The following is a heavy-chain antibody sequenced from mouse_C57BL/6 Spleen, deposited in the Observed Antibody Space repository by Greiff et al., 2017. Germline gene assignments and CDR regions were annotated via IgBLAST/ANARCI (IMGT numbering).Heavy chain of an antibody. CDR2: INPSSGYT. J-gene: IGHJ4*01. CDR1: GYTFTSYW. V-gene: IGHV1-7*01. D-gene: IGHD1-1*01. Sequence: QVQLQQSGAELAKPGASVKLSCKASGYTFTSYWMHWVKQRPGQGLEWIGYINPSSGYTKYNQKFKDKATLTADKSSRKAYMQLSSLTDEDSAVYYCARDYYGSSLYAMDYWGQGTSVTVSS. CDR3: ARDYYGSSLYAMDY.